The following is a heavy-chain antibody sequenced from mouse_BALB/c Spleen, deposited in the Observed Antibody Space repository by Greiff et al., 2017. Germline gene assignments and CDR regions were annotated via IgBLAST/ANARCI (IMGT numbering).Heavy chain of an antibody. CDR1: GFTFSSYT. Sequence: EVKLMESGGGLVKPGGSLKLSCAASGFTFSSYTMSWVRQTPEKRLEWVATISSGGGNTYYPDSVKGRFTISRDNAKNNLYLQMSSLRSEDTALYYCARYGDYADAMDDWGQGTSVTVSS. D-gene: IGHD2-4*01. CDR2: ISSGGGNT. CDR3: ARYGDYADAMDD. J-gene: IGHJ4*01. V-gene: IGHV5-9*03.